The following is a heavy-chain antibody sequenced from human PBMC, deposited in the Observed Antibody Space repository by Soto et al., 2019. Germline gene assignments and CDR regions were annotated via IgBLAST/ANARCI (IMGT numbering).Heavy chain of an antibody. CDR1: GYTFTSYD. CDR2: MNPNSGNT. V-gene: IGHV1-8*01. Sequence: ASVKVSCKASGYTFTSYDINWVRQATGQGLEWMGWMNPNSGNTGYAQKFQGRVTMTRNTSISTAYMELSSLRSEDTAVYYCATYVVVPAAPTFDYWGQGTLVTVSS. J-gene: IGHJ4*02. D-gene: IGHD2-2*01. CDR3: ATYVVVPAAPTFDY.